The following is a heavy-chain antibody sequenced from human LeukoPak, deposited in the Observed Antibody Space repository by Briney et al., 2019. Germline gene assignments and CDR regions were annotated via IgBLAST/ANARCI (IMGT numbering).Heavy chain of an antibody. CDR3: ARDWSADY. V-gene: IGHV3-23*01. J-gene: IGHJ4*02. Sequence: GGSLRLSCTASGFTFSSYAMTWVRQAPGKGLEWVSAMGTSGDTPKYADSVKGRFTMSRDSSKNTVYLQMNSLRPEDTAVYYCARDWSADYWGQGTLVTVSS. CDR2: MGTSGDTP. CDR1: GFTFSSYA.